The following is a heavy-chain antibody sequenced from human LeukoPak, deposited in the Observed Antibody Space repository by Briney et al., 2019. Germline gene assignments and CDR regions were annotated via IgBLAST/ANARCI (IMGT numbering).Heavy chain of an antibody. CDR1: GFTFSSYG. V-gene: IGHV1-2*02. CDR2: INPNSGGT. D-gene: IGHD3-9*01. J-gene: IGHJ4*02. Sequence: GGSLRLSCAASGFTFSSYGMHWVRQAPGQGLEWMGWINPNSGGTNYAQKFQGRVTMTRDTSISTAYMELSRLRSDNTAVYYCARTELGFDWSEHYYFDYWGQGTLVTVSS. CDR3: ARTELGFDWSEHYYFDY.